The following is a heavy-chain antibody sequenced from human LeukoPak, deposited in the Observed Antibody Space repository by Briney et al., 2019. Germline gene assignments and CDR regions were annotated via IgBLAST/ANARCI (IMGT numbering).Heavy chain of an antibody. CDR1: GGSISPYS. V-gene: IGHV4-59*08. CDR3: ARDYHDTSGDNYVGGYYYMDV. D-gene: IGHD3-22*01. J-gene: IGHJ6*03. Sequence: PSETLSLTCTVSGGSISPYSWSWIRQPPGKGLEWIGYIFYSGSTNYNPSLKSRVTISVATSKNEFYLELSSVTAADTAVYYCARDYHDTSGDNYVGGYYYMDVWGKGTTVTVSS. CDR2: IFYSGST.